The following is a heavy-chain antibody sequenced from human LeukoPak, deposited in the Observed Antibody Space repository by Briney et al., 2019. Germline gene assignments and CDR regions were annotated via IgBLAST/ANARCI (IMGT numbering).Heavy chain of an antibody. CDR3: ARGSPYSSGWYSPQVFNWFDP. CDR1: GGSISSGVYY. V-gene: IGHV4-30-4*01. CDR2: IYYSGST. D-gene: IGHD6-19*01. Sequence: PSETLSLTCTVSGGSISSGVYYWSWIRQPPGKGLEWIGYIYYSGSTYYNASLKSRVTISVDTSKNQFSLKLSSVTAADTAVYYCARGSPYSSGWYSPQVFNWFDPWGQGTLVTVSS. J-gene: IGHJ5*02.